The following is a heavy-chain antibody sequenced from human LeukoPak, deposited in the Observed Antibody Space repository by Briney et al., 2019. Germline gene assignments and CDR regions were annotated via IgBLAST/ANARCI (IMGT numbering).Heavy chain of an antibody. J-gene: IGHJ4*02. Sequence: ASVKVSCKASGYTFTGYDINWVRQATGQGLEWMGWMNPNSGNTGYAQKFQGRVTMTRNTSISTAYMELSSLRSEDTAVYYCMITFGGVIAYSNWGQGTLVTVSS. CDR2: MNPNSGNT. V-gene: IGHV1-8*01. D-gene: IGHD3-16*02. CDR1: GYTFTGYD. CDR3: MITFGGVIAYSN.